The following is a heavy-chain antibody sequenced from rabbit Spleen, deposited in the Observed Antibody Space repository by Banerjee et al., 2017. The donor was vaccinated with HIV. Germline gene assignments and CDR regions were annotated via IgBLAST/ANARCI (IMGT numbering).Heavy chain of an antibody. J-gene: IGHJ4*01. V-gene: IGHV1S45*01. Sequence: QQQLEESEGGLVKPGASLTLTCTASGFSFSSSYWICWVRQAPGKGLEWIACVYGGSGGATYYATWAKGRFTISKTSSTTVTLEMTSLTAADTATYFCARGWAGGVDNYVDYFNLWGPGTLVT. CDR3: ARGWAGGVDNYVDYFNL. CDR1: GFSFSSSYW. CDR2: VYGGSGGAT. D-gene: IGHD6-1*01.